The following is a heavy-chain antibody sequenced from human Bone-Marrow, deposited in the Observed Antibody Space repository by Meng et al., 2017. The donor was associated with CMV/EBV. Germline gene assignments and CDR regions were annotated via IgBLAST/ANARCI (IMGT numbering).Heavy chain of an antibody. CDR3: ARGASTTGSCEDGLDF. D-gene: IGHD1-1*01. Sequence: ASVKVSCKASGYTFTSYDINWVRQATGQGLEWMGWMNPNSGNTGYVQKFQGRVTMTRNTSISTAYMELSSLRPEDTAVYYSARGASTTGSCEDGLDFWGQGTTVTVSS. J-gene: IGHJ6*02. CDR1: GYTFTSYD. CDR2: MNPNSGNT. V-gene: IGHV1-8*01.